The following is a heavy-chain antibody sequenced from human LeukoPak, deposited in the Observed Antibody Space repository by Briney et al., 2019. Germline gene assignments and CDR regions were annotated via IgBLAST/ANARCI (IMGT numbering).Heavy chain of an antibody. CDR3: ARTYGSYLDYFDY. V-gene: IGHV4-59*06. D-gene: IGHD1-26*01. CDR2: IYYSGST. CDR1: GGSISNYY. Sequence: SETLSLTCTVSGGSISNYYWSWIRQHPGKGLEWIGYIYYSGSTYYNPSLKSRVTISVDTSKNQFSLKLSSVTAADTAVYYCARTYGSYLDYFDYWGQGTLVTVSS. J-gene: IGHJ4*02.